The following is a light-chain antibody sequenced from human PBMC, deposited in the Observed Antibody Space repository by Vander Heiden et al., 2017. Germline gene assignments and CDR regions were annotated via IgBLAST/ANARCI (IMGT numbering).Light chain of an antibody. CDR3: QVWDSSSNHVV. CDR1: NIGSKS. V-gene: IGLV3-21*02. CDR2: DDS. J-gene: IGLJ2*01. Sequence: SSVLTQPSSVAVAPGQTARITCGGNNIGSKSVHWYQQKSGQAPLLVVYDDSDRPSGIPERFSGSNSGNTATLTISRVADGDEADYYCQVWDSSSNHVVFGGGTELTVL.